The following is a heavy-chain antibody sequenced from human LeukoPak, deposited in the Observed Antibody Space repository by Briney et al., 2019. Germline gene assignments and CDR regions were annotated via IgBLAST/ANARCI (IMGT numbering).Heavy chain of an antibody. CDR3: AKDSSGSHFGGTFDY. J-gene: IGHJ4*02. V-gene: IGHV3-9*01. Sequence: GGSLRLSCVASGFTFDDYAMHWVRQAPGKGLEWVSGISWNSGSIGYADSVKGRFTISRDNAKNSLYLQMNSLRVEDTALYYCAKDSSGSHFGGTFDYWGQGTLVTVSS. D-gene: IGHD1-26*01. CDR1: GFTFDDYA. CDR2: ISWNSGSI.